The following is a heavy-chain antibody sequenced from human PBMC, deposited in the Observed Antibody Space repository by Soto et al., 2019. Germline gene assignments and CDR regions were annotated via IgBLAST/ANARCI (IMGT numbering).Heavy chain of an antibody. CDR3: ARSSGWGIDY. V-gene: IGHV3-30*03. J-gene: IGHJ4*02. D-gene: IGHD6-19*01. CDR2: ISYDASNK. CDR1: GFTFSSYA. Sequence: QVQLVESGGTVVQPGRSLRLSCAASGFTFSSYALHWVRQAPGKGLEWVTLISYDASNKYYGNSVKGRFTISRDNSKNTLYLQMDRLRAEDTAVYYCARSSGWGIDYWGQGTLVTVSS.